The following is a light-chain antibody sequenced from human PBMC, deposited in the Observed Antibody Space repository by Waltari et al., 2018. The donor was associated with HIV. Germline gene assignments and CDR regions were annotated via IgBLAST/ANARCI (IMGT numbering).Light chain of an antibody. J-gene: IGKJ1*01. V-gene: IGKV1-39*01. Sequence: VQMTQSPSSLSASVGDRVTITCRASEHIKRELSWYQQKSGRAPKLLMHTTAILQGGVPSRFRGSGSGTFFTLNIENVQPEDFGTYYCQHTNGSPRTFGQGTHVEIK. CDR3: QHTNGSPRT. CDR1: EHIKRE. CDR2: TTA.